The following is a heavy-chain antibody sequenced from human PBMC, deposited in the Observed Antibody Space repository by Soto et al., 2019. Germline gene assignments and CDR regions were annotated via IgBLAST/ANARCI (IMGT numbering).Heavy chain of an antibody. D-gene: IGHD6-19*01. CDR3: ANGESSGWPAFDY. Sequence: GWSLRLSCAASGFTFSTYAMSLVRQAPGKGLEWVSTISATDGGTYYADSVKGRFTISRDNSKNTLYLQMNSLRAEDTAVYYCANGESSGWPAFDYWGEGTLVTVSS. CDR1: GFTFSTYA. CDR2: ISATDGGT. V-gene: IGHV3-23*01. J-gene: IGHJ4*02.